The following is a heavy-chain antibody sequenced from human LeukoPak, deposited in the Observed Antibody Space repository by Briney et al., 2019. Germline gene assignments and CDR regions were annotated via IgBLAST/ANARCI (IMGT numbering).Heavy chain of an antibody. CDR3: ASKLRSLNWFDP. Sequence: ASVKVSCKTSGYTFIHYYLHWVRQAPGQGLEWMGWINPNTGGTNFAQKFQGRVTMTRDTSISTAYMELSRLRSDDTAVYYCASKLRSLNWFDPWGQGTLVTVSS. J-gene: IGHJ5*02. D-gene: IGHD1-26*01. CDR2: INPNTGGT. CDR1: GYTFIHYY. V-gene: IGHV1-2*02.